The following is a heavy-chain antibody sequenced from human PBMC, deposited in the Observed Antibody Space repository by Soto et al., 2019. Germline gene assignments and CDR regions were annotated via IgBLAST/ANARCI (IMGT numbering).Heavy chain of an antibody. D-gene: IGHD6-13*01. V-gene: IGHV6-1*01. CDR2: TYYRSTWSN. Sequence: QVQLQQSGPGLVKPSQTLSLTCAISGDSVSSNSAAWTWIRQSPSRGLEWLGRTYYRSTWSNDSAISVKSRITIHADTSNNQFSLHLNSVTPEDTAVYYCARQIAATGTAGTFDYWGQGTLVTVSS. CDR3: ARQIAATGTAGTFDY. J-gene: IGHJ4*02. CDR1: GDSVSSNSAA.